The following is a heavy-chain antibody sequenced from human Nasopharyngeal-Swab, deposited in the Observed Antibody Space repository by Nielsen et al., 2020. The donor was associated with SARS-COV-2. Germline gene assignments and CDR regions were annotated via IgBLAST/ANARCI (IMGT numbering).Heavy chain of an antibody. Sequence: GESLKISWAASGVTFSSYWMHWVRQAPGKGLVWVSRINSDGSSTSYADSVKGRFTISRDNAKNTLYLQMNSLRAEDTAVYYCARVDIVTNNDYWGQGTLVTVSS. D-gene: IGHD5-12*01. V-gene: IGHV3-74*01. J-gene: IGHJ4*02. CDR1: GVTFSSYW. CDR3: ARVDIVTNNDY. CDR2: INSDGSST.